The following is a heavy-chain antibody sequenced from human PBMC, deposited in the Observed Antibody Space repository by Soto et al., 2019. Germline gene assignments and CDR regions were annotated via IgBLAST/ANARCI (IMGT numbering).Heavy chain of an antibody. CDR2: FYHSGII. CDR3: TRDYDYFYDSSNLYSRPFEA. Sequence: SETLSLTCTVSGYSISSGYYWGWIRQPPGKALEWVGSFYHSGIIYYNPSLKSRVTISVDTSKNQFSLELTSVTAADTAVYYCTRDYDYFYDSSNLYSRPFEAWDQGALVTASS. J-gene: IGHJ4*02. CDR1: GYSISSGYY. D-gene: IGHD3-22*01. V-gene: IGHV4-38-2*02.